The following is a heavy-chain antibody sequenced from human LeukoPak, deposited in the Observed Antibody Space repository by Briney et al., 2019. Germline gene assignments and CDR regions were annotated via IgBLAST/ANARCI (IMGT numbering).Heavy chain of an antibody. D-gene: IGHD6-6*01. Sequence: SETLSLTCTVSGGSISSYFWSWIRQPPGKGLERIGYIYYSGSTNYNPSLKSRVTISVDTSKNQFSLTLSSVTAADTAVYYCARATGEYTSSRPLDYWGQGTLVTVSS. CDR3: ARATGEYTSSRPLDY. J-gene: IGHJ4*02. V-gene: IGHV4-59*01. CDR1: GGSISSYF. CDR2: IYYSGST.